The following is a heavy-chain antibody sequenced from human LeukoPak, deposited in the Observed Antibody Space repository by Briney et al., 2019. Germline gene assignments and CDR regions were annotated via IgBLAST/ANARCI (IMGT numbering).Heavy chain of an antibody. V-gene: IGHV3-21*01. J-gene: IGHJ6*03. CDR2: ISSSSSYI. D-gene: IGHD1-26*01. CDR3: AREGFSGSYYAYYYYYMDV. CDR1: GFTFSSYS. Sequence: SGGSLRLSCAASGFTFSSYSMNWVRQAPGKGLEWVSSISSSSSYIYYADSVKGRFTISRDNAKNSLYLQMNSLRAEDTAVYYCAREGFSGSYYAYYYYYMDVWGKGTTVTISS.